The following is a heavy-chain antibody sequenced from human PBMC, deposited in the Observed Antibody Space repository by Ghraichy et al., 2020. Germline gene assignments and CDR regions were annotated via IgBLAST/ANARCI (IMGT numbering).Heavy chain of an antibody. CDR1: GFTFSNYW. D-gene: IGHD6-19*01. CDR2: IRQDGSEK. CDR3: ARGSSGAHQDWFDP. V-gene: IGHV3-7*03. Sequence: GKSLNISCAASGFTFSNYWMSWARQAPGKGLEWVANIRQDGSEKHYVDSVEGRITISRDNAKNSLYLQMNSLRAEDTAVYYCARGSSGAHQDWFDPWGQGTLVTVSS. J-gene: IGHJ5*02.